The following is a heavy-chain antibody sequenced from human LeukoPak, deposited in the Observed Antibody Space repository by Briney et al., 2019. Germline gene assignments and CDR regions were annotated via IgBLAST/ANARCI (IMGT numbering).Heavy chain of an antibody. J-gene: IGHJ4*02. V-gene: IGHV3-64D*06. D-gene: IGHD1-26*01. CDR3: VKVSSTVGATYFDY. Sequence: GGSLRLSCSASGFTFSSYAMYWVRQAPGEGLEYISGVTSDGGTTYHADSVKGRFTISRDNSKNTLYLQMSSLRVEDTAVYYCVKVSSTVGATYFDYWGQGTLVTVSS. CDR1: GFTFSSYA. CDR2: VTSDGGTT.